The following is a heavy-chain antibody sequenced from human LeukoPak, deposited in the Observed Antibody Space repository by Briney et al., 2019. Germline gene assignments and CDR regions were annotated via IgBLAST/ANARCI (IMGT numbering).Heavy chain of an antibody. CDR2: IGGSGGVT. D-gene: IGHD3-22*01. V-gene: IGHV3-23*01. J-gene: IGHJ4*02. CDR3: AKARITMIVVVPFDY. CDR1: GFTFINHA. Sequence: GGSLRLSCAASGFTFINHAMTWVRQAPGKGLEWVSAIGGSGGVTYYADSVRGRFTISRDNSKNTLYLQMNSLGAEDTAVYYCAKARITMIVVVPFDYWGQGTLVTVSS.